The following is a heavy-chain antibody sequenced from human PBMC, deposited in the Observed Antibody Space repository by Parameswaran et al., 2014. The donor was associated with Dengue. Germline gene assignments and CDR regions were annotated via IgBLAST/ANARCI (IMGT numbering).Heavy chain of an antibody. CDR2: ISGSGGST. CDR3: AKGPIRVLRFLEWLRGKNWFDP. V-gene: IGHV3-23*01. J-gene: IGHJ5*02. Sequence: IRQPPGKGLEWVSAISGSGGSTYYADSVKGRFTTSRDNSKNTLYLQMNSLRAEDTAVYYCAKGPIRVLRFLEWLRGKNWFDPWGQGTLVTVSS. D-gene: IGHD3-3*01.